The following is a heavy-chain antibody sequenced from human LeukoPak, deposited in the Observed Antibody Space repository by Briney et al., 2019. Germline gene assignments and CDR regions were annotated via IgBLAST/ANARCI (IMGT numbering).Heavy chain of an antibody. V-gene: IGHV1-2*06. CDR2: INPKTGGS. Sequence: ASVRVSCKASGYTFTGYYMHWVRQAPGQGLEWLGRINPKTGGSNYAQKFQGRVTMTSDTSTSTAYMELSRLNSDDTAVYYCTALVSGINYWGQGTLVTVSS. CDR1: GYTFTGYY. D-gene: IGHD1-20*01. J-gene: IGHJ4*02. CDR3: TALVSGINY.